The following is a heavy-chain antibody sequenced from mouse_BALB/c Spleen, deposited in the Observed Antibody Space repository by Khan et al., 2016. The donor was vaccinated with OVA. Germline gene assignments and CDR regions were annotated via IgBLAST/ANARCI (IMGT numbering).Heavy chain of an antibody. J-gene: IGHJ3*01. CDR3: TRSGYGAFAY. D-gene: IGHD1-1*02. CDR1: GYTFTSYY. Sequence: QKDGAELVKPGASVRLSCKASGYTFTSYYLYWVKQRPGHGLEWIGDINPSNGGTNFNENFKTKATLTVDKSSSTAYMQLSSLTSEDSAVYYCTRSGYGAFAYWGQGTLVTVSA. CDR2: INPSNGGT. V-gene: IGHV1S81*02.